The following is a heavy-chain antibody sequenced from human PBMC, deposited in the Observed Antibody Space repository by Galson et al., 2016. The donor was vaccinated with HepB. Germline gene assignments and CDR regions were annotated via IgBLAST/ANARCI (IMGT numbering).Heavy chain of an antibody. J-gene: IGHJ4*02. V-gene: IGHV3-74*01. D-gene: IGHD2-15*01. Sequence: LRLSCAASGFTFSSNWMHWVRQAPGKGLMWVSRITYDASGTSYADSVKGRFTISRDNAKNTLYLQMNSLRAEDTAVYYCTRGLGYCSGGSCHSLDYWGQGVLVPVSS. CDR1: GFTFSSNW. CDR3: TRGLGYCSGGSCHSLDY. CDR2: ITYDASGT.